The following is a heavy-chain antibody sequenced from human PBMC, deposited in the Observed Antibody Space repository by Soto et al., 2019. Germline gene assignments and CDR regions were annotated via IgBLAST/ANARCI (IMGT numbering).Heavy chain of an antibody. Sequence: GASVKVSCKASGYTLSGYHMHWVRQAPGQGLEWMGWINVYNGETNIAQKFQGRVAMTRDTSITTAYVELSRLRFDDTAVYFCAREGATRRPSRPAIGWLESWGQGTLVTV. CDR2: INVYNGET. V-gene: IGHV1-2*02. CDR1: GYTLSGYH. CDR3: AREGATRRPSRPAIGWLES. J-gene: IGHJ5*01. D-gene: IGHD2-2*02.